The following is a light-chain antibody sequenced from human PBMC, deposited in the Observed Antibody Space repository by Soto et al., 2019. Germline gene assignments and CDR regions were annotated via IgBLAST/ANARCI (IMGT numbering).Light chain of an antibody. CDR1: QSINNY. CDR2: TTS. Sequence: DIQMTQSPSSLSASVGDRVTITCRASQSINNYLNWYQQKPGKAPKLLIYTTSSLQCVVPSRFTGSGSGTGFTPNIRCLQPEVLTSYYTHHRYCPCLTFGMGTTVEI. CDR3: HHRYCPCLT. V-gene: IGKV1-39*01. J-gene: IGKJ2*01.